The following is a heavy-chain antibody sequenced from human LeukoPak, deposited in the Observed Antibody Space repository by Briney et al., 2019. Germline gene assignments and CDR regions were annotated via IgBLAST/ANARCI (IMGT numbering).Heavy chain of an antibody. V-gene: IGHV3-53*01. CDR1: GFTVSSNY. Sequence: PGGSLRLSCAASGFTVSSNYMSWVRQAPGKGLEWVSVIYSGGSTYYADSVKGRFTISRDNAKNSLYLQMNSLTAEDTAVYYCARDYGGSSPFDYWGQGTLVTVSS. J-gene: IGHJ4*02. CDR3: ARDYGGSSPFDY. CDR2: IYSGGST. D-gene: IGHD4-23*01.